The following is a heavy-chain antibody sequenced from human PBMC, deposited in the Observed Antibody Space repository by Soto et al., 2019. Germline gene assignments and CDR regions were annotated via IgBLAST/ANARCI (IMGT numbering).Heavy chain of an antibody. CDR3: ARLDQQGYCTNGICPGPFDI. Sequence: GESLKISCKGSGYSFTNYWIGWVRQMPGKGLEWMGIIYPGDSDTRYSPSFQGQVTISADRSVSTAYLQWSSLKASDTAMYYCARLDQQGYCTNGICPGPFDIWGQGTMVTVSS. CDR2: IYPGDSDT. D-gene: IGHD2-8*01. J-gene: IGHJ3*02. CDR1: GYSFTNYW. V-gene: IGHV5-51*01.